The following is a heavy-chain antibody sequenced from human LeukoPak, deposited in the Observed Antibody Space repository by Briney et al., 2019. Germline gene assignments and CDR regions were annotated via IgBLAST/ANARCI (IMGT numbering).Heavy chain of an antibody. D-gene: IGHD3-10*01. CDR3: ARDLTMVRGVIIYYYYGMDV. J-gene: IGHJ6*02. CDR1: GFTFSSYA. Sequence: GGSLRLSCAASGFTFSSYAMSWVRQAPGKGLEWVAVISYDGSNKYYADSVKGRFTISRDNSKNTLYLQMNSLRAEDTAVYYCARDLTMVRGVIIYYYYGMDVWGQGTTVTVSS. V-gene: IGHV3-30*04. CDR2: ISYDGSNK.